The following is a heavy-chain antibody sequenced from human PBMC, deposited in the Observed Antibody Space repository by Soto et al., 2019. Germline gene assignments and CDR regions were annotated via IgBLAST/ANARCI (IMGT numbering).Heavy chain of an antibody. J-gene: IGHJ4*02. Sequence: ESGGGLVKPGGSLRLSCVASGFTFSDHDMTWIRKASGMGLEWLSFISTSSSYTNYADSVKGRFTISRDNAMNSLYLQMNSLRAEDTAVYYCARLRLTGYFDYWGQGTLVTVSS. V-gene: IGHV3-11*03. CDR2: ISTSSSYT. CDR1: GFTFSDHD. CDR3: ARLRLTGYFDY.